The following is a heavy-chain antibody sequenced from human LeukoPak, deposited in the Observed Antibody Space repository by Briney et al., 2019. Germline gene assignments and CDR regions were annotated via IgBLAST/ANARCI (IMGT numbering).Heavy chain of an antibody. Sequence: SETLSHTCTVSGGSISSSSYYWGWIRQPPGKGLEWIGSIYYSGSTNYNPSLKSRVTISVDTSKNQFSLKLSSVTAADTAVYYCARTSLNFNYAFDIWGQGTMVIVSS. D-gene: IGHD2-2*01. J-gene: IGHJ3*02. CDR3: ARTSLNFNYAFDI. V-gene: IGHV4-39*01. CDR1: GGSISSSSYY. CDR2: IYYSGST.